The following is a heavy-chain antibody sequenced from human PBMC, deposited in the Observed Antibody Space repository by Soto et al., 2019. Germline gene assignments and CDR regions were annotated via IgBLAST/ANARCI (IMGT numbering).Heavy chain of an antibody. D-gene: IGHD6-13*01. V-gene: IGHV3-9*01. CDR1: GFTFDDYA. J-gene: IGHJ6*02. CDR3: AKDWLSSWYYYYGMDV. CDR2: ISWNSGSI. Sequence: GGSLRLSCAASGFTFDDYAMHWVRQAPGKGLEWVSGISWNSGSIGYADSVKGRFTISRDNAKNSLYLQMNSLRAEDTALYYCAKDWLSSWYYYYGMDVWGQGTTVTVSS.